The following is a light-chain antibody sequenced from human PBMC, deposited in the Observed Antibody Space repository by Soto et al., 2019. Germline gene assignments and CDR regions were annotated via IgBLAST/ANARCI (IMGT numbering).Light chain of an antibody. CDR3: SSYSVTSTYV. CDR2: DVS. Sequence: HSVLTQPASVSGSPGQSITISCTGTSSAAGGYKYVSWYQQHPGKAPKLMIYDVSNRPSGVSNRFSGSKSGNTASLSISGLQAEDEADYYCSSYSVTSTYVFGTGTKLTVL. CDR1: SSAAGGYKY. J-gene: IGLJ1*01. V-gene: IGLV2-14*01.